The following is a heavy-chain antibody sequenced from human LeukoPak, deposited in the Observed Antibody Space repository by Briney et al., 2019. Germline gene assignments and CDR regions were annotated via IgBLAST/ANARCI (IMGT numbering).Heavy chain of an antibody. Sequence: PGGSLRLSCAASGFTFSSYAMHWVRQAPGKGLEWVAVISYDGSNKYYADSVKGRFTISRDNSKNTPYLQMNSLRAEDTAVYYCARDRNIRSGYYFLDVWGQGTTVTVSS. CDR3: ARDRNIRSGYYFLDV. J-gene: IGHJ6*02. CDR1: GFTFSSYA. CDR2: ISYDGSNK. V-gene: IGHV3-30-3*01. D-gene: IGHD3-22*01.